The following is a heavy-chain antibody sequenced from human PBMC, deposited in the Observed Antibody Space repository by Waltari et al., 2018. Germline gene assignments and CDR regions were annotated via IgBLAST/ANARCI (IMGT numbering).Heavy chain of an antibody. D-gene: IGHD3-10*01. J-gene: IGHJ6*02. CDR3: ARDYGSGSYRLYYYYYGMDV. CDR2: ISSSGSTI. CDR1: GFTFSSYE. Sequence: EVQLVESGGGLVQPGGSLRLSCAASGFTFSSYEMNWVRQAPRKGLEWVSYISSSGSTIYYADSVKCRFTISRDNAKNSLYRQMNSLRAEDTAVYYCARDYGSGSYRLYYYYYGMDVWGQGTTVTVSS. V-gene: IGHV3-48*03.